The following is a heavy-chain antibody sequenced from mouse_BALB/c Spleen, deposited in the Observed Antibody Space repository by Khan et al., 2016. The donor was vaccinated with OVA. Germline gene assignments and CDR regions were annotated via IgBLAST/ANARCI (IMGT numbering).Heavy chain of an antibody. V-gene: IGHV4-1*02. J-gene: IGHJ4*01. D-gene: IGHD1-3*01. CDR3: ARQLSDAMDY. CDR2: INPDSSTI. CDR1: GFDFSRYW. Sequence: EVQLQESGGGLVQPGGSQKLSCAASGFDFSRYWMSWVRQAPGKGLEWIGEINPDSSTINYAPSLKDKFIISSDNAKNTPYMQMSKVRSEDTALYYCARQLSDAMDYWGQGTSVTVAS.